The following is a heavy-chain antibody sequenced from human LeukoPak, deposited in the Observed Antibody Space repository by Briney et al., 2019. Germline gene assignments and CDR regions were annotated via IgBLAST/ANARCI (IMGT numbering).Heavy chain of an antibody. Sequence: GGSLRLSCAASGFIFDDYGMSWVRQAPGKGLEWVSYISSSGSTIYYADSVKGRFTISRDNAKNSLYLQMNSLRAEDTAVYYCAELGITMIGGVWGKGTTVTISS. D-gene: IGHD3-10*02. J-gene: IGHJ6*04. V-gene: IGHV3-48*03. CDR3: AELGITMIGGV. CDR2: ISSSGSTI. CDR1: GFIFDDYG.